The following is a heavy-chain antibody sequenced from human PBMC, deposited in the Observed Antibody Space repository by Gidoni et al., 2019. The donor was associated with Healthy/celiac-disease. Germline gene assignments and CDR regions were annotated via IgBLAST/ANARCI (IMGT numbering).Heavy chain of an antibody. CDR2: IRSKAYGGTT. CDR3: TRWGVVVVAASLDY. D-gene: IGHD2-15*01. CDR1: GFTFGDYA. Sequence: EVQLVASGGGLVKPGRSLRLSCTASGFTFGDYAMSWFRQAPGKGLELVGFIRSKAYGGTTEYAASVKGRFTISRDDSKSIAYLQMNSLKTEDTAVYYCTRWGVVVVAASLDYWGQGTLVTVSS. V-gene: IGHV3-49*05. J-gene: IGHJ4*02.